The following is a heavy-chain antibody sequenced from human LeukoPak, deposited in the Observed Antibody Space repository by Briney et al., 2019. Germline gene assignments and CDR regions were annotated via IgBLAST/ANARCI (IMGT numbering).Heavy chain of an antibody. J-gene: IGHJ4*02. V-gene: IGHV3-9*01. CDR1: GFTFDDYA. Sequence: GGSLRLSCAASGFTFDDYAMHWVRQAPGKGLEWVSGISWNSGSIGYADSVKGQFTISRDNAKNSLYLQMNSLRAEDTALYYCAKAVGELEFGEIDYWGQGTLVTVSS. CDR3: AKAVGELEFGEIDY. CDR2: ISWNSGSI. D-gene: IGHD1-1*01.